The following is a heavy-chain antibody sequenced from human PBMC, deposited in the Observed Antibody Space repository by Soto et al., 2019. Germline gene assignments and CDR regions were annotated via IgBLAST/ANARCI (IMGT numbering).Heavy chain of an antibody. CDR3: ARDQAGLITGTTYDY. Sequence: GASVKVSCKASGYTFTSYYMHWVRQAPGQGLEWMGIINPSGGSTSYAQKYQGRVTMTRDTSTSTDNMEMSSLRSEDTAVYYCARDQAGLITGTTYDYWGQGTLDTVSS. CDR2: INPSGGST. J-gene: IGHJ4*02. D-gene: IGHD1-7*01. CDR1: GYTFTSYY. V-gene: IGHV1-46*03.